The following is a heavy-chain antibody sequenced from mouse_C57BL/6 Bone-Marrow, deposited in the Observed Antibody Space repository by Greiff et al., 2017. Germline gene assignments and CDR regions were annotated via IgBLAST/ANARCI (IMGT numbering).Heavy chain of an antibody. D-gene: IGHD1-1*01. Sequence: VQLQQSGPVLVKPGASVKMSCKASGYTFTDYYMNWVKQSHGKSLEWIGVINPYNGGTSYNQKFKGKATLTVDTSSSTAYMELNSLTSEDSAVYYCARSTVLYWYFDVWGTGTTVTVSS. V-gene: IGHV1-19*01. CDR1: GYTFTDYY. CDR2: INPYNGGT. CDR3: ARSTVLYWYFDV. J-gene: IGHJ1*03.